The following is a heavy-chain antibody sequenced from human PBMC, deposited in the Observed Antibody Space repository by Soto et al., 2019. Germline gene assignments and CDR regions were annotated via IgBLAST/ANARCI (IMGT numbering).Heavy chain of an antibody. D-gene: IGHD5-12*01. Sequence: EVQLVESGGGLVQPGGSLRLSCAASGFTFRSYWMSWVRQAPGKGLEWVANIKQDGSEKYYVDSVKGRFTISRDNAKNSLYLQMNSLRAEDTAVYYCARGWLTDYWGQGTLVTVSS. J-gene: IGHJ4*02. V-gene: IGHV3-7*03. CDR2: IKQDGSEK. CDR1: GFTFRSYW. CDR3: ARGWLTDY.